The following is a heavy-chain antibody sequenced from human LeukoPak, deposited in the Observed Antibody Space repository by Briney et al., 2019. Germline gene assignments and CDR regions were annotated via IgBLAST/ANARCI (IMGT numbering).Heavy chain of an antibody. D-gene: IGHD6-19*01. J-gene: IGHJ5*02. V-gene: IGHV4-59*08. CDR1: DGSIRNYF. CDR3: ARNAAVATSRSWFDP. Sequence: SETLSLTCIVSDGSIRNYFWSWIRQPAGRGVAWMGYIYYCGSTNYNPSLKSRVTMSVDTSKNQFSLKLSSVTAADTAVYYCARNAAVATSRSWFDPWGQGTLVTVSS. CDR2: IYYCGST.